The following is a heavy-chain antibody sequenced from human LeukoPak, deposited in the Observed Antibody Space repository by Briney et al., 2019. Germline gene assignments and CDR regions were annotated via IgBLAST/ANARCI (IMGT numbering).Heavy chain of an antibody. D-gene: IGHD3-10*01. J-gene: IGHJ4*02. V-gene: IGHV1-69*04. Sequence: ASVTVSCKASGGTFSRYGISWVRQAPGQGLELMGRIIPILGITNYAQKFQGRVTITADKSTSTAYMELSSLRSEDTAVYYCARSRYYGSVGFDYWGQGTLVTVSS. CDR3: ARSRYYGSVGFDY. CDR2: IIPILGIT. CDR1: GGTFSRYG.